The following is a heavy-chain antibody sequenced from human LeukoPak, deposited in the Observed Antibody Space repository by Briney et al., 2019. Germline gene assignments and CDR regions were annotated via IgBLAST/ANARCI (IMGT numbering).Heavy chain of an antibody. J-gene: IGHJ4*02. CDR3: ATYYDFWSGYEYLRYFDY. CDR2: ISSSSSYI. CDR1: GFTFSSYS. D-gene: IGHD3-3*01. Sequence: GGSLRLSCAASGFTFSSYSMNWVRQAPGKGLEWVSSISSSSSYIYYADSVKGRFTISRDNAKNSLYLQMNSLRAEDTAVYYCATYYDFWSGYEYLRYFDYWGQGTLVTVSS. V-gene: IGHV3-21*01.